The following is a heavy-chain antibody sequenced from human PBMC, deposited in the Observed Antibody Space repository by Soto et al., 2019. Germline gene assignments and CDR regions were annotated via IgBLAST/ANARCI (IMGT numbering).Heavy chain of an antibody. D-gene: IGHD6-6*01. J-gene: IGHJ4*02. CDR1: GGSISSYY. Sequence: QVQLQESGPGLVKPSETLSLTCTVSGGSISSYYWSWIRQPPGKGLEWIGYIYYSGSTNYNPSLKCRVTISVDTSKNQFSLKLSSVTAADTAVYYCAREYSSSSSGFDYWGQGTLVTVSS. V-gene: IGHV4-59*01. CDR2: IYYSGST. CDR3: AREYSSSSSGFDY.